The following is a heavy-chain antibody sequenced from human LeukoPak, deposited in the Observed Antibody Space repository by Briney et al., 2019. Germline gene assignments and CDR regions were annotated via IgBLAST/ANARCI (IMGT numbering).Heavy chain of an antibody. J-gene: IGHJ4*02. CDR1: GGSISSSSYY. Sequence: PSETLSLTCTVSGGSISSSSYYWGWIRQPPGKGLEWIGSIYYSGSTYYNPSLKSRVTISVDTSKNQFSLRLSSVTAADTAVYYCARHRRYFDWLWGQGTLVTVSS. V-gene: IGHV4-39*07. D-gene: IGHD3-9*01. CDR3: ARHRRYFDWL. CDR2: IYYSGST.